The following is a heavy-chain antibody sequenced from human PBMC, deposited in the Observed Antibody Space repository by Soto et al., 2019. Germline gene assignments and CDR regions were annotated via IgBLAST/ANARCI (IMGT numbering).Heavy chain of an antibody. J-gene: IGHJ4*02. CDR3: TRGDCSATTCRFDS. V-gene: IGHV3-72*01. D-gene: IGHD2-2*01. CDR1: GFTFSNHY. CDR2: IRNKAKSYTT. Sequence: GGSLRLSCAASGFTFSNHYMDWVRQPPGKGLEWVGRIRNKAKSYTTDYAASVKGRFTISRDDSKNFLYLQMSSLKTEDTAVYYCTRGDCSATTCRFDSWGQGTLVTVSS.